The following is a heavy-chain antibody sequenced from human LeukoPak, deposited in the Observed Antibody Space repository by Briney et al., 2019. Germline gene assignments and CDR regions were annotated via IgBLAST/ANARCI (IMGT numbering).Heavy chain of an antibody. Sequence: SETLSLTCTVSGGSISSYYWSWIRQPPGKGLEWIGYIYYSGSTNYNPSLKSRVTISVDTSKNQLSLKLSSVTAADTAVYYCARDVRFGYSSCWYVPYSWFDPWGQGTLVTVSS. D-gene: IGHD6-13*01. J-gene: IGHJ5*02. CDR3: ARDVRFGYSSCWYVPYSWFDP. V-gene: IGHV4-59*01. CDR1: GGSISSYY. CDR2: IYYSGST.